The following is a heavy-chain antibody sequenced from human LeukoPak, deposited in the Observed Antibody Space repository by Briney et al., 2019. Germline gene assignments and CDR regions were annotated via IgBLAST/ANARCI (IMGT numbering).Heavy chain of an antibody. D-gene: IGHD6-19*01. CDR1: GASISSYY. V-gene: IGHV4-59*12. Sequence: PSETLSLTCTVSGASISSYYWSWIRQPPGKGLEWIGYIYYSGSTNYNPSLKSRVTISVDTSKNQFSLKLSSVTAADTAVYYCARESVAGTIDYWGQGTLVTVSS. CDR3: ARESVAGTIDY. J-gene: IGHJ4*02. CDR2: IYYSGST.